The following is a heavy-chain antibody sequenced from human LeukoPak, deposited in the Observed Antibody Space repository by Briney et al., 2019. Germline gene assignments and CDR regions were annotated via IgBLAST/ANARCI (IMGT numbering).Heavy chain of an antibody. CDR3: ATYSILNAREFRY. V-gene: IGHV3-30*03. CDR1: GFTFSNYG. Sequence: GGSLRLSCAGSGFTFSNYGMHWVRQAPGKGPEWVAVISYDGTNKYYADSVKGRFTISRDNAKNSVYLQMNSLGADDTAVYYCATYSILNAREFRYWGQGTLVTVTS. D-gene: IGHD4-11*01. CDR2: ISYDGTNK. J-gene: IGHJ1*01.